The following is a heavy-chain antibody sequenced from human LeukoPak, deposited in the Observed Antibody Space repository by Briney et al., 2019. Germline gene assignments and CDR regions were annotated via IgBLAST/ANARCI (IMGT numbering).Heavy chain of an antibody. D-gene: IGHD3-10*01. Sequence: GGSLRLSCAPSGFTVSSNYMSWVRQAPGKGLEWVSVIYSGGSTYYADSLMGRFTISRDNSKNTLYLQMNSLRAEDTAVYYCARAAFGELLYEWWFDPWGQGTLVTVSS. CDR2: IYSGGST. CDR3: ARAAFGELLYEWWFDP. CDR1: GFTVSSNY. V-gene: IGHV3-53*01. J-gene: IGHJ5*02.